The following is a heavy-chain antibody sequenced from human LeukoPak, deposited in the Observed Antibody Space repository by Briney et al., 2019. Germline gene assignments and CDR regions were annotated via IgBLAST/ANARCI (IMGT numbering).Heavy chain of an antibody. Sequence: SEALSLTCSVSSGSISRYYWSWIRPPPGKGLEWMGYISNSGSTNYNPPLTSRVTISLDTSRNQCYLELSSVTAADTAVYYCARRPYGGNFDYWGQGTLVSDSS. J-gene: IGHJ4*02. V-gene: IGHV4-59*08. CDR3: ARRPYGGNFDY. CDR1: SGSISRYY. CDR2: ISNSGST. D-gene: IGHD3-16*01.